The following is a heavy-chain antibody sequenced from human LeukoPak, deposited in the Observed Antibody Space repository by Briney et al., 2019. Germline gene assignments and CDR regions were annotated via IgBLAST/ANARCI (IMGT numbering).Heavy chain of an antibody. V-gene: IGHV1-18*01. Sequence: ASVKVSCKASGYTFTSYGISWVRQAPGQGLEWMGWISAYNGNTNYAQKLQGKVTMTTDTSTSTAYMELRSLRSDDTAVYYCARVPPRGYYDSSGFYYSYWYFDLWGRGTLVTVSS. D-gene: IGHD3-22*01. J-gene: IGHJ2*01. CDR1: GYTFTSYG. CDR2: ISAYNGNT. CDR3: ARVPPRGYYDSSGFYYSYWYFDL.